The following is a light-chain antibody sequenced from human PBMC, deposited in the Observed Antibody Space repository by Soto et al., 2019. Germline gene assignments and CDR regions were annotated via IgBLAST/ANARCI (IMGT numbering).Light chain of an antibody. J-gene: IGKJ1*01. CDR2: GES. Sequence: EIVMTQSPATLSVSPGERATLSCRASQSISSNLAWYQQKPGQAPRLLIYGESTRATGIPARFSGSGSGTDFTLTISSLQSEDFAVYYCKQYNNWPPWTFGQGTKVEIK. CDR3: KQYNNWPPWT. V-gene: IGKV3D-15*01. CDR1: QSISSN.